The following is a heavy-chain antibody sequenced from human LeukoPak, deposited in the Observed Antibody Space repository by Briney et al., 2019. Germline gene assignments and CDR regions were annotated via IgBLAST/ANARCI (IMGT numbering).Heavy chain of an antibody. Sequence: GGSLRLSCAASGFTFSSYSMNWVRQAPGKGLEWVSSISSSGSYIYYADSVKGRFTISRDNAKNSLYLQMNSLRAEDTAVYYCARDSRTLGYDSSGYRYNWFDPWGQGTLVTVSS. CDR3: ARDSRTLGYDSSGYRYNWFDP. CDR2: ISSSGSYI. V-gene: IGHV3-21*01. D-gene: IGHD3-22*01. CDR1: GFTFSSYS. J-gene: IGHJ5*02.